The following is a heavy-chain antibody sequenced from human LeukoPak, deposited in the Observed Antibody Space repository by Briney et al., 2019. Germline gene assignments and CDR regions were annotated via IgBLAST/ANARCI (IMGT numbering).Heavy chain of an antibody. CDR3: ARARSSSWDFDP. D-gene: IGHD6-13*01. V-gene: IGHV1-18*01. CDR1: GYTFTSYG. Sequence: ASVKVSCKASGYTFTSYGICWVRQAPGQGLGWMGWISAYNGYTNYAQKLQGRVTMTTDTSTSTAYMELRSLRSDDTAVYYCARARSSSWDFDPWGQGTLVTVSS. CDR2: ISAYNGYT. J-gene: IGHJ5*02.